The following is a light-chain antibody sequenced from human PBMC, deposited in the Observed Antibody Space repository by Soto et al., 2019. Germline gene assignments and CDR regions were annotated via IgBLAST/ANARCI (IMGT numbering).Light chain of an antibody. CDR2: GAS. J-gene: IGKJ1*01. CDR3: QQYGSSPKT. CDR1: QSVSSSY. Sequence: IGLAQSPGTLSLSPGERAPPSCRASQSVSSSYLAWYQQKPGQAPGLLIYGASSRATGIPDRFSGSGSGTDFTLTISRLEPEDFAVYYCQQYGSSPKTFGQGTKVEIK. V-gene: IGKV3-20*01.